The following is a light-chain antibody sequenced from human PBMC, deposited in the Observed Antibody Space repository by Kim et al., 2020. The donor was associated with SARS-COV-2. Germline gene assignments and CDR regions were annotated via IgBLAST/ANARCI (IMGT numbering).Light chain of an antibody. CDR1: QNINSW. Sequence: LSASVGDRVTITCRASQNINSWLAWYQQKPGKAPKLLIYKATSLESGVPSKFGGSGSETEFTLTISLQPDDFATYYCQQYNAHRTFGQGTKGDIK. CDR2: KAT. CDR3: QQYNAHRT. J-gene: IGKJ1*01. V-gene: IGKV1-5*03.